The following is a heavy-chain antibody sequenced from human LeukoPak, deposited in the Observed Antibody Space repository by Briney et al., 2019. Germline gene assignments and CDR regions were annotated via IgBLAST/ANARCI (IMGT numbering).Heavy chain of an antibody. Sequence: GASVKVSCKASGGTFISYAISWVRQAPGQGLEWMGGIIPIFGTANYAQKFQGRVTITADESTSTAYMELSSLRSEDTAVYYCACLGLGGSGSFDCWGQGTLVTVSS. CDR1: GGTFISYA. D-gene: IGHD3-10*01. J-gene: IGHJ4*02. V-gene: IGHV1-69*13. CDR2: IIPIFGTA. CDR3: ACLGLGGSGSFDC.